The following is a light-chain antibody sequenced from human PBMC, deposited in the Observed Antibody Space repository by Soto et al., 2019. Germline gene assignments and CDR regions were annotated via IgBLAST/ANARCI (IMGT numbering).Light chain of an antibody. CDR1: QSVGTN. CDR3: QQYNSYPYT. V-gene: IGKV3-15*01. Sequence: EIVMTQSPATLSVSPGERATLSCRASQSVGTNLAWYQHKPGQAPRLLIFGASTRATGIPARFSGSGSGTEFTLTISSLQSEDFATYYCQQYNSYPYTFGQGTKLEIK. J-gene: IGKJ2*01. CDR2: GAS.